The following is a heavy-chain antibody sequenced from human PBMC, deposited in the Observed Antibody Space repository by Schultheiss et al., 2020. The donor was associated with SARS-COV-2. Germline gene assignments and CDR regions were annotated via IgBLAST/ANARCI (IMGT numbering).Heavy chain of an antibody. CDR1: GFTFSSYA. D-gene: IGHD2-2*01. Sequence: GGSLRLSCSASGFTFSSYAMHWVRQAPGKGLEYVSAISSNGGSTYYADSVKGRFTISRDNSKNTLYLQMNSLRAEDTAVYYCASGKSSTSSFDYWGQGTLVTVSS. V-gene: IGHV3-64*04. CDR3: ASGKSSTSSFDY. CDR2: ISSNGGST. J-gene: IGHJ4*02.